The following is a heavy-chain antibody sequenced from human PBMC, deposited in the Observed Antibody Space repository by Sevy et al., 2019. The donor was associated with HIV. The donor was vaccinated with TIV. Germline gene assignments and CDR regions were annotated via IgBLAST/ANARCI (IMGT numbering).Heavy chain of an antibody. CDR3: TTDTYLSIH. CDR2: IRSKTDGETT. V-gene: IGHV3-15*07. CDR1: GFDFYNAW. Sequence: GGSLRLSCAASGFDFYNAWMNWVRQAPGKGLEWVDRIRSKTDGETTDFAAPVKGRFTISRDDSKNTLFLQMNSLKIEDTAVYYCTTDTYLSIHWGLGTLVTVSS. D-gene: IGHD2-2*02. J-gene: IGHJ1*01.